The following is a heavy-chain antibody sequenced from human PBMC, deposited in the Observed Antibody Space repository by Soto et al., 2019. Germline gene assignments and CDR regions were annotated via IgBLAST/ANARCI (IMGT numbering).Heavy chain of an antibody. J-gene: IGHJ5*02. Sequence: QVQLQESGPGLVKPSQTLSLTCTVSGGSISSGGYYWSWIRQHPGKGLEGIGYIYYSKSTYYNTXXXXXXXXXXXXXXXXXXXXXXXXXXXXXXXXXCARSVFPWGQGTLVTVSS. CDR3: ARSVFP. CDR2: IYYSKST. V-gene: IGHV4-31*01. CDR1: GGSISSGGYY.